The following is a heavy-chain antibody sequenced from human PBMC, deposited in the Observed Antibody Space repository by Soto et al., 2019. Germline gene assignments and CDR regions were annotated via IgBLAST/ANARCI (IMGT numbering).Heavy chain of an antibody. V-gene: IGHV1-69*06. D-gene: IGHD3-22*01. CDR3: AREDYYDRSGYEKGSWNAFDI. CDR2: IIPIFGTT. Sequence: AAVKVSCKASGGTFSSYAISWVRQAPGQGLEWMGGIIPIFGTTNYAQKFQGRVTITADKSTSTAYMELSSLRSEDTAVYYCAREDYYDRSGYEKGSWNAFDIWSQGTWVTVSS. CDR1: GGTFSSYA. J-gene: IGHJ3*02.